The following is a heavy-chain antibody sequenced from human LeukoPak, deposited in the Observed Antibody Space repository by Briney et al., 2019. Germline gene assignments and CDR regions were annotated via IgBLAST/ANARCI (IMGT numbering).Heavy chain of an antibody. D-gene: IGHD6-13*01. CDR2: VNHSGST. V-gene: IGHV4-34*01. Sequence: SETLSLTCAVYGESFSGYYWSWIRQPPGKGLEWIGEVNHSGSTNYNPSLKSRVTISVDTSKNQFSLKLSSVTAADTAVYYCARGGPGQKLVLVYWGQGTLVTVSS. CDR3: ARGGPGQKLVLVY. J-gene: IGHJ4*02. CDR1: GESFSGYY.